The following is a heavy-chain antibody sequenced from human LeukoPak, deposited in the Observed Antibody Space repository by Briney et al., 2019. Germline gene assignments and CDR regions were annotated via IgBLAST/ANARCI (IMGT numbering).Heavy chain of an antibody. CDR1: GFTFSSYW. Sequence: GSLRLSCVASGFTFSSYWMHWVRQDPRKGLVWVSRINGDGRNINYADSVRGRFTISRDNAKNTLYLQMNTLRVEDTAVYYCTRDLMDYDVSTGLHHYYMDVWGQGTTVTVSS. V-gene: IGHV3-74*01. CDR3: TRDLMDYDVSTGLHHYYMDV. D-gene: IGHD3-9*01. J-gene: IGHJ6*02. CDR2: INGDGRNI.